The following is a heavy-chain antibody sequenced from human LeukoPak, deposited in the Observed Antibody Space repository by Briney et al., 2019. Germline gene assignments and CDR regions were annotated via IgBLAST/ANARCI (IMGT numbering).Heavy chain of an antibody. J-gene: IGHJ4*02. CDR2: ISSSSSYI. V-gene: IGHV3-21*01. D-gene: IGHD4-17*01. CDR3: ARARSYVDLLYFDY. Sequence: PGGSLRLSCAASGFTFSSYEMNWVRQAPGKGLEWVSSISSSSSYIYYGDSVKGRFTISRDTAKSSLFLQMNSLGVEDTAVYYCARARSYVDLLYFDYWGQGTLVTVSS. CDR1: GFTFSSYE.